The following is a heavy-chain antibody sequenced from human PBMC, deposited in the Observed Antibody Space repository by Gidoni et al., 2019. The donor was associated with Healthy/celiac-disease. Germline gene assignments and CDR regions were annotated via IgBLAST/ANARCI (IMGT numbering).Heavy chain of an antibody. CDR1: GFTFSSYW. V-gene: IGHV3-74*01. CDR2: INSDGSST. D-gene: IGHD3-22*01. CDR3: ARDPGVYYDSSGYHFDY. Sequence: EVQLVESGGGLVQPGGSLRLSCAASGFTFSSYWMHWVRQAPGKGLVWVSRINSDGSSTSYADSVKGRFTISRDNAKNTLYLQMNSLRAEDTAVYYCARDPGVYYDSSGYHFDYWGQGTLVTVSS. J-gene: IGHJ4*02.